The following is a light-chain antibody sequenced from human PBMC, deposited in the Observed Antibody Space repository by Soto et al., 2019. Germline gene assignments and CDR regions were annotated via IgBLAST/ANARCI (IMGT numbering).Light chain of an antibody. CDR2: LNSAGSH. V-gene: IGLV4-69*01. CDR3: QTWGTGIQV. CDR1: SGHSSYA. J-gene: IGLJ2*01. Sequence: QLVLTQSPSASASLGALVKLTCTLSSGHSSYAIAWHQQHPEKGPRYLMKLNSAGSHSKGDGIPDRFSGSSSGAERYLTISSLQSEDEADYYCQTWGTGIQVFGGGTQLTVL.